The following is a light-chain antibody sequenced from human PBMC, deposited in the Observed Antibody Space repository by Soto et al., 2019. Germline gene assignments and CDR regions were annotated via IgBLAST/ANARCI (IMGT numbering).Light chain of an antibody. V-gene: IGKV3D-20*02. CDR1: QSVSSRY. CDR2: GAS. J-gene: IGKJ4*01. Sequence: EIVFTQSPGTLSLSPGERATLSCRASQSVSSRYLAWYQQKPGQAPRLLIYGASSRATGIPDRFSGSGSGTDLTLTISSLEPEDFAVYYCQQRSNWPTLTFGGGTKVDIK. CDR3: QQRSNWPTLT.